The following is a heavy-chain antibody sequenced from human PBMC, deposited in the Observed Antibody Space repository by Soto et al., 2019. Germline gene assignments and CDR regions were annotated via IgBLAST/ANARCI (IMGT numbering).Heavy chain of an antibody. V-gene: IGHV4-59*01. Sequence: PSETLSLTCTVSGGSISSYYWSWIRQRPGKGLEWIGYIYYSGSTNYNPSLKSRVTISVDTSKNQFSLKLSSVTAADTAVYYCASLSYDKHFYYCGQGTLVTVSS. CDR1: GGSISSYY. J-gene: IGHJ4*02. CDR3: ASLSYDKHFYY. CDR2: IYYSGST. D-gene: IGHD3-22*01.